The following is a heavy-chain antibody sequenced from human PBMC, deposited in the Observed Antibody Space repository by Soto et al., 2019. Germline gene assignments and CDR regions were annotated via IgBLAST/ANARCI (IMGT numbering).Heavy chain of an antibody. V-gene: IGHV1-8*01. D-gene: IGHD4-17*01. CDR3: AVTTGY. J-gene: IGHJ4*02. CDR2: VSPDHGNA. Sequence: QVRVVQSGAEVKKPRASVKVSCKTSGYTFTDYDINWVRQAPGQGLEWMGWVSPDHGNAGYARQFQGRITMTSDTSINTVFMELTNLRPEDTAVYYCAVTTGYWGQGTKVTVSS. CDR1: GYTFTDYD.